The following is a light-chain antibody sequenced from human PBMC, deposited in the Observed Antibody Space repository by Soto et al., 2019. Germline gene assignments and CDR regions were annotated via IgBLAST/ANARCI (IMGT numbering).Light chain of an antibody. Sequence: DIQMTQSPSTLSASVGDRVTITCRASQSISSWLAWYQQKPGKAPKLLIFDASSLESGTPSRFSGRRSGTQFTLTISSLQSEDFAVYYCQQSSNWPPGRLTFGGGTRVEIK. CDR3: QQSSNWPPGRLT. CDR2: DAS. J-gene: IGKJ4*01. V-gene: IGKV1-5*01. CDR1: QSISSW.